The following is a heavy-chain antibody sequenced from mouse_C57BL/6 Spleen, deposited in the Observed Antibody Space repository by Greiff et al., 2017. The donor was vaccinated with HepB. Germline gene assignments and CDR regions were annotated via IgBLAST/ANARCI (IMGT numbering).Heavy chain of an antibody. J-gene: IGHJ2*01. D-gene: IGHD1-1*01. CDR2: ISSGSSTI. CDR1: GFTFSDYG. V-gene: IGHV5-17*01. CDR3: ARYGSSPYYFDY. Sequence: DVHLVESGGGLVKPGGSLKLSCAASGFTFSDYGMHWVRQAPEKGLEWVAYISSGSSTIYYADTVKGRFTISRDNAKNTLFLQMTSLRSEDTAMYYCARYGSSPYYFDYWGQGTTLTVSS.